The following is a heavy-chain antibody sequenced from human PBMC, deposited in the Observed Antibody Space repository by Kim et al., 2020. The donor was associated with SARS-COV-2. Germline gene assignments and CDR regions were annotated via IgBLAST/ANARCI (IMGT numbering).Heavy chain of an antibody. V-gene: IGHV3-30*02. CDR3: ANDYGDYVLYY. Sequence: KYYADSVKGRFTISRDNSKNTLYLQMNSLRAEDTAVYYCANDYGDYVLYYWGQGTLVTVSS. D-gene: IGHD4-17*01. J-gene: IGHJ4*02. CDR2: K.